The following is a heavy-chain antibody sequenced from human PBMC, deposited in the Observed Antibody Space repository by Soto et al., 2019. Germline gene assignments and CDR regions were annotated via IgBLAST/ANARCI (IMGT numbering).Heavy chain of an antibody. CDR1: GFTFADYT. CDR2: ITCNVGSI. CDR3: TRDGRRGWEMDV. Sequence: GGSLRLSCAASGFTFADYTMHWVRQAPGRGLEWVSHITCNVGSIYYADSVRGRFTISRDDANRLVSLQMNNLGAEDTAVYYCTRDGRRGWEMDVWGKGTTVTVSS. J-gene: IGHJ6*04. V-gene: IGHV3-48*01. D-gene: IGHD1-26*01.